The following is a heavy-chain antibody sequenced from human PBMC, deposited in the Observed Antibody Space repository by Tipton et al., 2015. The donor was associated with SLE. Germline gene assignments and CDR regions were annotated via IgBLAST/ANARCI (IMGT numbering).Heavy chain of an antibody. CDR2: IFHSGNT. J-gene: IGHJ3*02. V-gene: IGHV4-39*07. CDR3: ARSRRGTYWWEAFDI. CDR1: GGSISSGSHY. D-gene: IGHD1-26*01. Sequence: TLSLTCTVSGGSISSGSHYWGWIRQSPGKGLEWIGSIFHSGNTYYNPSLQSRVTISLDTSKNQFSLRLSSVTAADTAVYYCARSRRGTYWWEAFDIWGQGTMVTVSS.